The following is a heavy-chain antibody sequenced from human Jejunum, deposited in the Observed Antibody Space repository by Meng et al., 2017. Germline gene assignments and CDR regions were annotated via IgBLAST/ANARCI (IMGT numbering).Heavy chain of an antibody. J-gene: IGHJ6*02. D-gene: IGHD2-21*02. CDR2: IKQDGSAT. Sequence: GGSLRLSCEASGFTFSSYWMTWVRLAPGKGLEWVGNIKQDGSATYYGDSGEGRFTIYRDNAKNSLYLQMNSLRAEDTAVYYCVRRVGTTGHYYYGLDVWGQGTTVTVSS. V-gene: IGHV3-7*01. CDR1: GFTFSSYW. CDR3: VRRVGTTGHYYYGLDV.